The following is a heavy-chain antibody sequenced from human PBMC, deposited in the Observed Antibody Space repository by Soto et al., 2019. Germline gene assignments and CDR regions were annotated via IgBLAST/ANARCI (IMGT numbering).Heavy chain of an antibody. Sequence: QVQLVQSGAEVKKPGSSVKVSCKASGGTFSSYTISWLRQAPGQGLEWMGRIIPILGIANYAQKFQGRVTITADKSTSTDYMELSSLRSEDTAVYYCARAASVTHDDYWGQGTLVTVSS. D-gene: IGHD4-17*01. J-gene: IGHJ4*02. CDR1: GGTFSSYT. V-gene: IGHV1-69*02. CDR3: ARAASVTHDDY. CDR2: IIPILGIA.